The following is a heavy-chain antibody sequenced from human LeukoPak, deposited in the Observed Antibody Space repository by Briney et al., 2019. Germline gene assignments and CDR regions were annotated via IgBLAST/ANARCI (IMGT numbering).Heavy chain of an antibody. CDR2: ISSSSRTI. CDR1: GFTLSSYS. CDR3: ARETQRAFDI. V-gene: IGHV3-48*04. Sequence: PGGSLRLSCAASGFTLSSYSMNWVRQAPGKGLEWVSYISSSSRTIYYTDSVKGRFTISRDNAKNSLYLQMNSLRAEDTAVYYCARETQRAFDIWGQGTMVTVSS. J-gene: IGHJ3*02.